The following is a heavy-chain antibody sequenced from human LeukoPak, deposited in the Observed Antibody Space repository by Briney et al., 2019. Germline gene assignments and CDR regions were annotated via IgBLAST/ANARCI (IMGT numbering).Heavy chain of an antibody. J-gene: IGHJ3*01. V-gene: IGHV4-59*05. CDR2: IFCSGIT. CDR3: TRRGYGHNSAALDV. CDR1: GFTFSSYE. Sequence: PGGSLRLSCAASGFTFSSYEMNWVRQAPGKGLEWIGSIFCSGITSYNPSLESRVTISVDTSKSQFTLRLSSLIATDTGVYYCTRRGYGHNSAALDVWGQGTMVTVSS. D-gene: IGHD4-23*01.